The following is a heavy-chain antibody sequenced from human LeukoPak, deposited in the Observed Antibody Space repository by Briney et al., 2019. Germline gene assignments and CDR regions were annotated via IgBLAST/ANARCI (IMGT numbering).Heavy chain of an antibody. CDR2: INHSGST. CDR3: ARGDYEGRGYFSN. CDR1: GGSFSGYY. Sequence: TSETLSLTCAVYGGSFSGYYWSWIRQPPGKGLEWIGEINHSGSTNYNPSLKSRVTISVDTSKNQFSLKLSSVTAADTAVYYCARGDYEGRGYFSNWGQGTLVTVSS. V-gene: IGHV4-34*09. D-gene: IGHD2/OR15-2a*01. J-gene: IGHJ4*02.